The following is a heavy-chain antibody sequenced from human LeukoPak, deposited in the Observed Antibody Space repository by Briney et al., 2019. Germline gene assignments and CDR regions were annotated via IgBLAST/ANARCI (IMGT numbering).Heavy chain of an antibody. D-gene: IGHD6-6*01. CDR3: ARGRLKAAPDERYYFDY. CDR1: GGTFNSYA. Sequence: SVKVSCKASGGTFNSYAITWVRQAPGQGLEWMGGIIPIFGIADYAQKFQARVTITADKSTSTVYMELSSLRSEDTAVYYCARGRLKAAPDERYYFDYWGQGTLVTVSS. CDR2: IIPIFGIA. V-gene: IGHV1-69*10. J-gene: IGHJ4*02.